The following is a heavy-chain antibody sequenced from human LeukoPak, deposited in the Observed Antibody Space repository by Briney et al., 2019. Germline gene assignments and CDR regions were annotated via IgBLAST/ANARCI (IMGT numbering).Heavy chain of an antibody. Sequence: GGSLRLSCAASGFTFSSYAMSWVRQAPGKGLEWVSAISSSGGSAYYADSVKGRFTISRDNSKNTLYLQMNSLRAEDTAVYYCAKGTLDIVVVPAAPKVYYFDYWGQGTLATVSS. V-gene: IGHV3-23*01. D-gene: IGHD2-2*01. J-gene: IGHJ4*02. CDR2: ISSSGGSA. CDR1: GFTFSSYA. CDR3: AKGTLDIVVVPAAPKVYYFDY.